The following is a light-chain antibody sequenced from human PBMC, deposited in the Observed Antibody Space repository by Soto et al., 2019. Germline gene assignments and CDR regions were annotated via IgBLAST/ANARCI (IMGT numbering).Light chain of an antibody. CDR3: SSYTSSFYV. V-gene: IGLV2-14*01. Sequence: QSVLTPPAPVSGTPGQSITISCTGTRSNVGGYNYVSWYQQHPGKAPILMIYEVSNRPSGVSNRFSGSKSGNTASLTISGLQAEDEADYYCSSYTSSFYVVGTGTKVTVL. CDR2: EVS. J-gene: IGLJ1*01. CDR1: RSNVGGYNY.